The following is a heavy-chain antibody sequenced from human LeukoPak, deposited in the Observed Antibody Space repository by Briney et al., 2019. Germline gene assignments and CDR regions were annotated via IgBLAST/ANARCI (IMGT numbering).Heavy chain of an antibody. CDR3: AREAAGYSSGWPDY. V-gene: IGHV3-48*03. D-gene: IGHD6-19*01. Sequence: GGSLRLSCAASGFTFSSYEMNWVRQAPGKGLEWVSYISSSGTTIYYADSVNGRFTISRDNAKNTLYLQMNSLRAEDTAVYYCAREAAGYSSGWPDYWGQGTLVTVSS. CDR1: GFTFSSYE. J-gene: IGHJ4*02. CDR2: ISSSGTTI.